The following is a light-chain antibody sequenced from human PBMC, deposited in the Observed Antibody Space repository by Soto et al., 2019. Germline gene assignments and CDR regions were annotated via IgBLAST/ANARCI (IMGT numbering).Light chain of an antibody. CDR2: GAS. J-gene: IGKJ5*01. V-gene: IGKV3-20*01. CDR3: QQYSSSPPFP. Sequence: EIVLTQSPGTLSLSPGERATLSCRASQSVSSSYLAWYQQKPGQAPRLLIYGASSRATGIPDRFSGSGSGTDFTLTISRLEPEDFAVYYCQQYSSSPPFPFGQGTRLEIK. CDR1: QSVSSSY.